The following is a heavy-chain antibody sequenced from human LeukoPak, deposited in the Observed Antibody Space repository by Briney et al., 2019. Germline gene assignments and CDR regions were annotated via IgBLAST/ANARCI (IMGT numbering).Heavy chain of an antibody. D-gene: IGHD1-14*01. V-gene: IGHV3-30*03. J-gene: IGHJ3*02. CDR3: ARERYHRSAPAHDAFDI. CDR1: GFSVSNNY. CDR2: ISYDGSNK. Sequence: PGGSLRLSCAASGFSVSNNYMSWVRQAPGKGLEWVAVISYDGSNKYYADSVKGRFTISRDNSKNTLYLQMNSLRAEDTAVYYCARERYHRSAPAHDAFDIWGQGTMVTVSS.